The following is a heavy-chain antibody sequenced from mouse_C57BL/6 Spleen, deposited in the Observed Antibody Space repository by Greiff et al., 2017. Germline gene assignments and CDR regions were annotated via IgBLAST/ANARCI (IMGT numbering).Heavy chain of an antibody. D-gene: IGHD1-1*01. CDR2: IYPGDGDT. J-gene: IGHJ4*01. Sequence: VMLQESGPELVKPGASVKISCKASGYAFSSSWMNWVKQRPGKGLEWIGRIYPGDGDTNYNGKFKGKATLTADKSSSTAYMQLSSLTSEDSAVYFCARDYYGSSLSLYAMDYWGQGTSVTVSS. CDR1: GYAFSSSW. CDR3: ARDYYGSSLSLYAMDY. V-gene: IGHV1-82*01.